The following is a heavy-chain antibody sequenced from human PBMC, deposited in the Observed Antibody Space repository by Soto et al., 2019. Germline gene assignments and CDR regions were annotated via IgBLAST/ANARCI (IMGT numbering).Heavy chain of an antibody. J-gene: IGHJ6*04. CDR1: GGTFSSYA. Sequence: ASVKVSCKASGGTFSSYAISWVRQAPGQGLEWMGGIIPIFGTANYAQKFQERVTITRDMSTSTAYMELSSLRSEDTAVYYCAAGKGFCSGGSGYSPQGYYYYGMAVGGKGTTVTVPS. V-gene: IGHV1-69*05. D-gene: IGHD2-15*01. CDR2: IIPIFGTA. CDR3: AAGKGFCSGGSGYSPQGYYYYGMAV.